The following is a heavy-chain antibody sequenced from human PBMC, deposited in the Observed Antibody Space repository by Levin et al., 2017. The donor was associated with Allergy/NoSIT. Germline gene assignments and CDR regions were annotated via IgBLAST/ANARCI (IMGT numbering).Heavy chain of an antibody. V-gene: IGHV4-34*01. CDR1: GGSFSGYY. CDR2: INHSGST. CDR3: ARAGRIMITFGGVNTGGFDY. Sequence: NTGGSLRLSCAVYGGSFSGYYWSWIRQPPGKGLEWIGEINHSGSTNYNPSLKSRVTISVDTSKNQFSLKLSSVTAADTAVYYCARAGRIMITFGGVNTGGFDYWGQGTLVTVSS. D-gene: IGHD3-16*01. J-gene: IGHJ4*02.